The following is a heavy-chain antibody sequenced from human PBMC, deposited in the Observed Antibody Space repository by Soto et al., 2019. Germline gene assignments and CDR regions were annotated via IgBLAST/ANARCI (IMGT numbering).Heavy chain of an antibody. Sequence: QVQLQQWGAGLLKPSETLSLTCAVYGGSFSGYYWSWIRQPPGKGLEWIGEINHSGSTNYNPSLKSGVTISVATSKNQFSLKLSSVTAADTAVYYCARGVATVVTSYFDYWGQGTLVTVSS. CDR3: ARGVATVVTSYFDY. V-gene: IGHV4-34*01. CDR2: INHSGST. CDR1: GGSFSGYY. J-gene: IGHJ4*02. D-gene: IGHD5-12*01.